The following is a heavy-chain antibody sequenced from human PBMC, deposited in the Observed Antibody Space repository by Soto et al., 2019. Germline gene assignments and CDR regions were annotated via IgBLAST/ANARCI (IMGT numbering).Heavy chain of an antibody. CDR2: IIPVFDKA. V-gene: IGHV1-69*01. CDR1: GGPFGSSA. Sequence: QAQLVQSGADVKKPGSSVKVSCKTSGGPFGSSAISWVRQAPAQGLEWMGEIIPVFDKANYAQNFQGRLTITADEPTGTVFMQLSSLRSEDTAVYFCARLRRDWGDAFDLWGLGTFVTVSS. CDR3: ARLRRDWGDAFDL. J-gene: IGHJ3*01. D-gene: IGHD3-16*01.